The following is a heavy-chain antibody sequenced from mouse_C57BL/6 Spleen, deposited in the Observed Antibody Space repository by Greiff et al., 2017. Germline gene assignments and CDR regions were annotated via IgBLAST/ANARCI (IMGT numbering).Heavy chain of an antibody. V-gene: IGHV1-53*01. Sequence: QVQLQQSGPELVKPGASVKLSCKASGYTFTSYWMHWVKQRPGQGLEWIGNINPSNGGTNYNEKFKSKATLTVDKSSSTAYMQLSSLTSEDSAVYYCARDITHYYAMDYWGQGTSVTVSS. CDR1: GYTFTSYW. CDR3: ARDITHYYAMDY. D-gene: IGHD1-1*01. CDR2: INPSNGGT. J-gene: IGHJ4*01.